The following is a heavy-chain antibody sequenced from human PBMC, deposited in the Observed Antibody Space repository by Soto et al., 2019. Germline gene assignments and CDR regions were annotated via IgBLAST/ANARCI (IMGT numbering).Heavy chain of an antibody. V-gene: IGHV4-39*01. Sequence: SETLSLTCTVSGGSISSSSYYWGWIRQPPGKGLEWIGSIYYSGSTYYNPSLKSRVTISVDTSKNQFSLKLSSVTAADTAVYYCARLKDIVVVVAAKDRRVWFDPWGQGTLVTVSS. CDR3: ARLKDIVVVVAAKDRRVWFDP. CDR1: GGSISSSSYY. D-gene: IGHD2-15*01. CDR2: IYYSGST. J-gene: IGHJ5*02.